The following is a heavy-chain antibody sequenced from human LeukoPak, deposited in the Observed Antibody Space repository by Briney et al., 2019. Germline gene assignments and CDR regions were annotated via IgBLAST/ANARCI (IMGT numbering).Heavy chain of an antibody. CDR1: GFTFSHSW. V-gene: IGHV3-7*01. Sequence: GGSLRLSCVASGFTFSHSWMTWVRQAPGKGLEWVGHLKEDGSSQNYADSVKGRFTISRDNSKNTLYLQMNSLRAEDTAVYYCARDQMGLGELSLGYWGQGTLVTVSS. CDR2: LKEDGSSQ. D-gene: IGHD3-16*02. CDR3: ARDQMGLGELSLGY. J-gene: IGHJ4*02.